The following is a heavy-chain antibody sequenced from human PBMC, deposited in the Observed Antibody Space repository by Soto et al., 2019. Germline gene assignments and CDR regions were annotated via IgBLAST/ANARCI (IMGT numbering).Heavy chain of an antibody. V-gene: IGHV1-2*02. CDR2: IGPESGAT. D-gene: IGHD1-26*01. CDR3: GRGRSGQIVVFY. Sequence: ASVKVSCKASGYTFTGPYIHWVRQAPEQGPEWMGEIGPESGATRYAQKFQGRVTMTRDTSITTVYMELKNLSADDTAVYYCGRGRSGQIVVFYWGQGTPVTVSS. J-gene: IGHJ4*02. CDR1: GYTFTGPY.